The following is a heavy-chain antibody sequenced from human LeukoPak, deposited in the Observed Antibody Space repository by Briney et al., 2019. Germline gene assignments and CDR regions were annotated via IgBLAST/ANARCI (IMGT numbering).Heavy chain of an antibody. J-gene: IGHJ5*02. CDR1: GGSINTDNYY. CDR3: ARNLVPYFGELDP. CDR2: IHHTGTT. V-gene: IGHV4-31*03. D-gene: IGHD3-10*01. Sequence: PSETLSLTRTVSGGSINTDNYYWSWIRQSPVKGLEWIGYIHHTGTTYYNPSLRSRVSISVFTSNNQFSLTLISVTAADTAVYYCARNLVPYFGELDPWGRGTLVTVSS.